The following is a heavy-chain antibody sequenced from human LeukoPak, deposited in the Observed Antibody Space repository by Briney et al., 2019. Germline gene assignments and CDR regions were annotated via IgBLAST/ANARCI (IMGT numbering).Heavy chain of an antibody. V-gene: IGHV1-69*13. CDR1: GGTFSSYA. D-gene: IGHD1-26*01. J-gene: IGHJ4*02. Sequence: ASVKVSCKASGGTFSSYAISWVRQAPGQGLEWMGGIIPIFGTANYAQKFQGRVTITADESTSTAYMELSSLRSEDTAVYYCARTKWGVVGAPDYWGQGTLVTVSS. CDR2: IIPIFGTA. CDR3: ARTKWGVVGAPDY.